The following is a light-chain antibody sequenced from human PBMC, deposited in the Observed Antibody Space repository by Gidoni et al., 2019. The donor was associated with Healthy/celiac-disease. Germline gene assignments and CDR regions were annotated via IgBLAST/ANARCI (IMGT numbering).Light chain of an antibody. V-gene: IGLV2-14*01. Sequence: QPALTQPASVSGSPGQAITIPCTGTSRDVGGYNYVSWYQQHPGKAPKPMIYDVSNRPSGVSNRFSGSKSGNTASLTISGLQAEDEADYYCSSYTSSSTDVVFGGGTKLTVL. CDR2: DVS. J-gene: IGLJ2*01. CDR3: SSYTSSSTDVV. CDR1: SRDVGGYNY.